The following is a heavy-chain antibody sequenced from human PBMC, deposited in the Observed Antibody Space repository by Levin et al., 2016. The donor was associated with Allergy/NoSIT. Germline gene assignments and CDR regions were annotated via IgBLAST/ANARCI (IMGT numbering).Heavy chain of an antibody. J-gene: IGHJ4*02. CDR2: IFSNDEK. D-gene: IGHD3-9*01. CDR3: ARISYDILTGYYYYFDY. V-gene: IGHV2-26*01. Sequence: WIRQPPGKALEWLAHIFSNDEKSYSTSLKSRLTISKDTSKSQVVLTMTNMDPVDTATYYCARISYDILTGYYYYFDYWGQGTLVTVSS.